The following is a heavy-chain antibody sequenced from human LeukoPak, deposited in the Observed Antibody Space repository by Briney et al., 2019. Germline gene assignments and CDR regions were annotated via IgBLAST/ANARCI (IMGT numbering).Heavy chain of an antibody. CDR1: GFTVSSTY. J-gene: IGHJ3*02. V-gene: IGHV3-53*01. Sequence: GGSLRLSCAASGFTVSSTYMSWVRQAPGKGLEWVSITYSDVNTNYADSVKGRFTISRENSKTTLSLQMNNLRAEDTAVYYCARKNGLFKAAFDIWGQGTVVTVSS. D-gene: IGHD1-1*01. CDR3: ARKNGLFKAAFDI. CDR2: TYSDVNT.